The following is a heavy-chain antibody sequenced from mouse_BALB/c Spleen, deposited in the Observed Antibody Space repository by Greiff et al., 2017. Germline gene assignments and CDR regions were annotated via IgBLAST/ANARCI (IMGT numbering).Heavy chain of an antibody. CDR1: GFSLTSYG. Sequence: QVQLQQSGPGLVAPSQSLSITCTVSGFSLTSYGVHWVRQPPGKGLEWLGVIWAGGSTNYNSALMSRLSISKDNSKSQVFLKMNSLQTDDTAMYYCAREGTHYYGSSYDYFDYWGQGTTLTVSS. J-gene: IGHJ2*01. CDR2: IWAGGST. D-gene: IGHD1-1*01. V-gene: IGHV2-9*02. CDR3: AREGTHYYGSSYDYFDY.